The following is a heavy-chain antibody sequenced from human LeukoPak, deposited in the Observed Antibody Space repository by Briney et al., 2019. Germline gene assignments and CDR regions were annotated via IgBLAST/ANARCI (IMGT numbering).Heavy chain of an antibody. J-gene: IGHJ3*02. CDR3: AKLRGGELDGAFDI. CDR1: GFTFSSYW. V-gene: IGHV3-74*01. CDR2: INSDGSST. D-gene: IGHD2-15*01. Sequence: GGSLRLSCAASGFTFSSYWMHWVRQAPGKGLVWVSRINSDGSSTSYADSVKGRFTISRDNAKNTVYLQMNSLRAEDTAVYYCAKLRGGELDGAFDIWGQGTMVTVSS.